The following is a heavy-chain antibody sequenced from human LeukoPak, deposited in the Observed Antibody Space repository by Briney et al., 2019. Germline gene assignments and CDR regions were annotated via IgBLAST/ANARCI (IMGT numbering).Heavy chain of an antibody. V-gene: IGHV3-53*01. CDR2: IYSGDST. J-gene: IGHJ4*02. D-gene: IGHD6-19*01. CDR3: ARGHSSGWYYFDY. CDR1: GFTVSSNY. Sequence: GGSLRLSCAASGFTVSSNYMSWVRQAPGKGLEWVSVIYSGDSTYYADSVKGRFTISRDNSKNTLYLQMNSLRAEDTAVYYCARGHSSGWYYFDYWGQGTLVTVSS.